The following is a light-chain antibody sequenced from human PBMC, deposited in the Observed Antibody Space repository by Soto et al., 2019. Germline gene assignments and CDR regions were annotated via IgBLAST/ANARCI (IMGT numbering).Light chain of an antibody. V-gene: IGLV2-23*01. CDR2: EGD. CDR1: NSDVGGYNH. CDR3: CSYADSSTLV. J-gene: IGLJ3*02. Sequence: QSALTQPASVSGSPGQSITISCTGTNSDVGGYNHVSWYQHHPGKAPTLIIYEGDKRPSGVSNRFSGSKSGNTASLTISGLQAEDEADYYCCSYADSSTLVFGGGTKLTVL.